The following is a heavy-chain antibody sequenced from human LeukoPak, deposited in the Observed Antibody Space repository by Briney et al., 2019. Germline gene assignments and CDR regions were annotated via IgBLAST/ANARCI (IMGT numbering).Heavy chain of an antibody. CDR1: GASIGSSSYY. J-gene: IGHJ6*03. Sequence: SETLSLTCTVSGASIGSSSYYWGWIRQPPGKGLEWIGNIYYSGSTYNNPSLKSRVTISVDTSKNQFSLKLSSVTAADTAVYYCARHLAQSTMVRGVIYYYYYMDVWGKGTTVTVSS. V-gene: IGHV4-39*01. CDR3: ARHLAQSTMVRGVIYYYYYMDV. CDR2: IYYSGST. D-gene: IGHD3-10*01.